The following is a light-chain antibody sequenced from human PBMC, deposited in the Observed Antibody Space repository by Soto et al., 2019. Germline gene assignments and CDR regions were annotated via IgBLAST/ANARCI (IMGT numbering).Light chain of an antibody. CDR2: DVS. CDR3: CSYGGIYNLI. V-gene: IGLV2-11*01. CDR1: GNDVGSYNY. Sequence: QSALTQPRSVSGSPGQSVTISCTGTGNDVGSYNYVSWYQQHPGKAPELLIFDVSKRPSGVPDRFSGSKSGNTASLTISGLQAEDEADYYCCSYGGIYNLILGGGTKLTVL. J-gene: IGLJ2*01.